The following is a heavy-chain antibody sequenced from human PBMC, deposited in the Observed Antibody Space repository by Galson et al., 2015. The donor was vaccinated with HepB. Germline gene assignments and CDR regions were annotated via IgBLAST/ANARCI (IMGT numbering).Heavy chain of an antibody. CDR3: AKCLVVVVAATNDAFHI. CDR2: ISGNGGDT. CDR1: GFSFSNSA. J-gene: IGHJ3*02. V-gene: IGHV3-23*01. D-gene: IGHD2-15*01. Sequence: SLRLSCAASGFSFSNSAMSWVHQAPGKGLEWVSGISGNGGDTYYADSVKGRFTISRDNFKNTLYLQMNSLRAEDTALYYCAKCLVVVVAATNDAFHIWGQGTMVTVSS.